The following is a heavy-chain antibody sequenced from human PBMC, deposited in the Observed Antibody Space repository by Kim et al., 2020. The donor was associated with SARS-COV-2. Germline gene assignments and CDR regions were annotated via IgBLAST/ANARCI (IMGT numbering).Heavy chain of an antibody. D-gene: IGHD3-16*02. J-gene: IGHJ5*02. CDR3: ARGLYDYVWGSCRYSGFDP. Sequence: ASVKVSCKASGYTFTGYYMHWVRQAPRQGLEWMGWINPNSGGTNYAQKFQGWVTMTRDTSISTAYMELSRLRSDDTAVYYCARGLYDYVWGSCRYSGFDPWGQGTLVTVSS. CDR2: INPNSGGT. CDR1: GYTFTGYY. V-gene: IGHV1-2*04.